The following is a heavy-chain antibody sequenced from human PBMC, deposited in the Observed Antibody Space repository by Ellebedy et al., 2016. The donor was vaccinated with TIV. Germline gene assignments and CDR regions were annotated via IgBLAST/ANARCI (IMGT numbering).Heavy chain of an antibody. CDR3: ARLSRPGGRGFNFDL. CDR1: GFTFSSYS. CDR2: ISSSSSTI. D-gene: IGHD2-15*01. Sequence: GGSLRLXXAASGFTFSSYSMNWVRQAPGKGLEWVSYISSSSSTIYYADSVKGRFTISRDNAKNSLYLQMNSLRAEDTAVYYCARLSRPGGRGFNFDLWGQGTLVTASS. V-gene: IGHV3-48*04. J-gene: IGHJ4*02.